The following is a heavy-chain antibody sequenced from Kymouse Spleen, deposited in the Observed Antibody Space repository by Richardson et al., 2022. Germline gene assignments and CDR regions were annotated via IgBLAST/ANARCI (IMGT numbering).Heavy chain of an antibody. D-gene: IGHD1-1*01,IGHD1-20*01,IGHD1-7*01. J-gene: IGHJ4*02. CDR1: GGSISSSSYY. Sequence: QLQLQESGPGLVKPSETLSLTCTVSGGSISSSSYYWGWIRQPPGKGLEWIGSIYYSGSTYYNPSLKSRVTISVDTSKNQFSLKLSSVTAADTAVYYCARRGTGTHFDYWGQGTLVTVSS. CDR3: ARRGTGTHFDY. V-gene: IGHV4-39*01. CDR2: IYYSGST.